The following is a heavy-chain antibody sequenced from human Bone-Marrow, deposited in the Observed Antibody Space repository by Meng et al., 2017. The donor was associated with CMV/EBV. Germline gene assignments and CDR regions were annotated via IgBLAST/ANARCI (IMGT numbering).Heavy chain of an antibody. D-gene: IGHD3-16*02. CDR2: IRDSGGGT. J-gene: IGHJ4*02. CDR1: GFTFSNYG. CDR3: ASLRYND. Sequence: GGSLRLSCVASGFTFSNYGLTWVRQAPGKGLEWVSVIRDSGGGTLYADSVKGRFIISRDNSKNTLYLQMNSLRAEDTAVYYCASLRYNDWGQGTQVTVSS. V-gene: IGHV3-23*01.